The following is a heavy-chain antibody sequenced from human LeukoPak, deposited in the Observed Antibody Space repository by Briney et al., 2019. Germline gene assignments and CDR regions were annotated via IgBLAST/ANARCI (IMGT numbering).Heavy chain of an antibody. CDR2: IYSGGST. CDR1: GFTVSSNY. CDR3: ARDRGGYDSPMGY. J-gene: IGHJ4*02. V-gene: IGHV3-66*01. D-gene: IGHD3-22*01. Sequence: PGGSLRLSCAVSGFTVSSNYMSWVRQAPGKGLEWVSVIYSGGSTYYADSVKGRFTISRDNSKNTLYLQMNSLRAEDTAVYYCARDRGGYDSPMGYWGQGTLVTVSS.